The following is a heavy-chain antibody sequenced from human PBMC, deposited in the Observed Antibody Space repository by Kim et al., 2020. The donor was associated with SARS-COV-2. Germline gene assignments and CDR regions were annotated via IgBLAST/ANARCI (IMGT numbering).Heavy chain of an antibody. V-gene: IGHV3-23*01. Sequence: GGSLRLSCAASGFTFSSYAMSWVRRAPGKGPEWVSGISGSGGSTFYADSVKGRFTISRDNAKNTLYLQTNSLKAEDTAVYYCAKAFWDSGYPRYLDYWGRGTLVTVSS. D-gene: IGHD5-12*01. J-gene: IGHJ4*02. CDR3: AKAFWDSGYPRYLDY. CDR2: ISGSGGST. CDR1: GFTFSSYA.